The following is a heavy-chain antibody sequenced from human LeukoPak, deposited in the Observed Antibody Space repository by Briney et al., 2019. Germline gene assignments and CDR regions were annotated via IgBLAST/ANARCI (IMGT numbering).Heavy chain of an antibody. CDR1: GFTFSSYW. CDR3: ARAGGGYGDYGNFDY. Sequence: GGSLRLSCAASGFTFSSYWMSWVRQAPGKGLEWVANIKQDGSEKYHVDSVKGRFTISRDNAKNSLYLQMNSLRAEDTAVYYCARAGGGYGDYGNFDYWGQGTLVTVSS. J-gene: IGHJ4*02. D-gene: IGHD4-17*01. V-gene: IGHV3-7*01. CDR2: IKQDGSEK.